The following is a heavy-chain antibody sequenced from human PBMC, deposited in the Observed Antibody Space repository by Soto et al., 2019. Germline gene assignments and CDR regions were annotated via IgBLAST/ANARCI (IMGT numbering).Heavy chain of an antibody. Sequence: GGSLRLSCAASGFICSSYDMSWVRQAPGKGLEWVSTILVDGRTFYVDSVKGRFTISRDTSQNTVYLQMNSLTAGDTALYYCAKATAAGGGAFDICGQGTMVTVSS. V-gene: IGHV3-23*01. CDR1: GFICSSYD. CDR2: ILVDGRT. J-gene: IGHJ3*02. D-gene: IGHD2-8*02. CDR3: AKATAAGGGAFDI.